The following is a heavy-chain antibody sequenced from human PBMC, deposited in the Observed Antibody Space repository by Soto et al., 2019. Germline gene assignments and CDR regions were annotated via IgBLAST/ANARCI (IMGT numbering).Heavy chain of an antibody. CDR3: AAIIPYYSSNPIAY. CDR2: IVVGSGNT. CDR1: GFTFTSSA. V-gene: IGHV1-58*01. Sequence: SVKVSCKASGFTFTSSAVQWVRQARGQRLEWIGWIVVGSGNTTYTQTFQERVTITRDMSTSTAYMELSSLRSEDTAVYYCAAIIPYYSSNPIAYWGRGTLVTVSS. J-gene: IGHJ4*02. D-gene: IGHD6-13*01.